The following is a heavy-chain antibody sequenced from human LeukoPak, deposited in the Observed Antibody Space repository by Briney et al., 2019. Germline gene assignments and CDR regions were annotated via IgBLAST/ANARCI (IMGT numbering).Heavy chain of an antibody. D-gene: IGHD4-17*01. CDR3: ARGRAVTTKHWYFDP. CDR2: INHSGST. J-gene: IGHJ2*01. CDR1: GGSFSGYY. Sequence: PSETLSLTCAVYGGSFSGYYWSWIRQPPGKGLEWIGEINHSGSTNYNPSLKSRVTISVDTSKNQFSLKLSSVTAADTAVYYCARGRAVTTKHWYFDPWGRGTLVTVSS. V-gene: IGHV4-34*01.